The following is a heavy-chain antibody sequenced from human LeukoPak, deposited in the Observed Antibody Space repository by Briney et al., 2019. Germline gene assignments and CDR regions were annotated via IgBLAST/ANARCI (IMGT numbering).Heavy chain of an antibody. CDR2: IRYSGST. Sequence: PSETLSLTCAVSGASISSSTNYWGWIRQPPGKGLEWIGSIRYSGSTYYNPSLKSRVTISVDTSKNQFSLNLSSVTAADTAVYYCAAFRQWLVILDYWGQGTLVTVSS. J-gene: IGHJ4*02. CDR3: AAFRQWLVILDY. CDR1: GASISSSTNY. D-gene: IGHD6-19*01. V-gene: IGHV4-39*01.